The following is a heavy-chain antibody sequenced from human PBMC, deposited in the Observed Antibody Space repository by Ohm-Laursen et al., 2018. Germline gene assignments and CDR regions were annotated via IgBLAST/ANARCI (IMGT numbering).Heavy chain of an antibody. V-gene: IGHV3-23*01. Sequence: SLRLSCAASGFTFSSYAMSWVRQAPGKGLEWVSAISGSGGSTYYADSVKGRFTISRDNSKNTLYLQMNSLRAEDTAVYYCAKVQGVIRYYGMDVWDQGTTVTVSS. CDR2: ISGSGGST. D-gene: IGHD3-22*01. J-gene: IGHJ6*02. CDR3: AKVQGVIRYYGMDV. CDR1: GFTFSSYA.